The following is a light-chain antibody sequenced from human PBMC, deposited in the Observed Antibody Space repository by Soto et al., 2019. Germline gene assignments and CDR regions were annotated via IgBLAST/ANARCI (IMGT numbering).Light chain of an antibody. CDR1: QSVSSSY. CDR3: QQYNNWPLT. CDR2: GES. V-gene: IGKV3-15*01. J-gene: IGKJ1*01. Sequence: ELVLTQSPGTLSLSPGDRATLSCRDSQSVSSSYLAWYQQKTGQAPRLLIYGESTRATGVPGRLSGSGSGTELNLTISSLQSEDFAVYYCQQYNNWPLTCGQGTKVDIK.